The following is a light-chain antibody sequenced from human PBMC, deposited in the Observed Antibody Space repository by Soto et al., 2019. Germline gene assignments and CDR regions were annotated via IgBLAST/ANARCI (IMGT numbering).Light chain of an antibody. CDR2: ADS. J-gene: IGLJ2*01. CDR3: QSYDDRLSGSVI. Sequence: QSVLTQPPSVSGAPGQRVTISCTGGSSNIGAGYDVHWYQQIPGAAPKLLIYADSNRPSGVPDRFSGSKSGTSASLAITGLQSEDEADYCCQSYDDRLSGSVIFGGGTKLTVL. CDR1: SSNIGAGYD. V-gene: IGLV1-40*01.